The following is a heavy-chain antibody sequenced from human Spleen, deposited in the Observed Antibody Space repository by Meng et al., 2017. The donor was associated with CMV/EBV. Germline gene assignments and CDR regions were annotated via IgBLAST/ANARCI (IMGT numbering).Heavy chain of an antibody. J-gene: IGHJ4*02. D-gene: IGHD3-10*01. CDR2: IYPGASDT. Sequence: GAEVKMPGESLKISCKGSAYSFPSYWIGWVRQMPGKGLEWMGIIYPGASDTRYGPSFQGQVTISADKSISTAYLQWSSLKASDTAMYYCARLDWVRGVIDYWGQGTLVTVSS. CDR1: AYSFPSYW. V-gene: IGHV5-51*01. CDR3: ARLDWVRGVIDY.